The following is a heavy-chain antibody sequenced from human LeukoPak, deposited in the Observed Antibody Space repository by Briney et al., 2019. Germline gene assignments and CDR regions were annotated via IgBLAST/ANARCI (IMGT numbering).Heavy chain of an antibody. D-gene: IGHD6-25*01. CDR3: ARKWAAIAYFDY. V-gene: IGHV4-39*07. CDR2: IYYSGST. J-gene: IGHJ4*02. CDR1: GGSISSSSYY. Sequence: SETLSLTCTVSGGSISSSSYYWGWIRQPPGKGLEWIGSIYYSGSTYYNPSLKSRVTISVDTSKNQFSLKPSSVTAADTAVYYCARKWAAIAYFDYWGRGTPVTVSS.